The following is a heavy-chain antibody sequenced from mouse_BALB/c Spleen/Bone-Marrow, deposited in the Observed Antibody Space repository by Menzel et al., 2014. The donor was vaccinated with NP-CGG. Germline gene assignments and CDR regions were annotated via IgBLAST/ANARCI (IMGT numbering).Heavy chain of an antibody. CDR2: IWGDGST. J-gene: IGHJ4*01. CDR1: GFSLTGYG. Sequence: VKLMESGPGLVAPSQSLSITCTVSGFSLTGYGLNWVRQPPGKGLGWLGMIWGDGSTDYNSALKSRLSISKDNSKSQVFLKMNSLQTDDTARYYCAREPHYYAMDYWGQGTSVTVSS. V-gene: IGHV2-6-7*01. CDR3: AREPHYYAMDY.